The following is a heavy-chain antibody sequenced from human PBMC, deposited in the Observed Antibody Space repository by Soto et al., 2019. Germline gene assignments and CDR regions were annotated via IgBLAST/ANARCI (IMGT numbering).Heavy chain of an antibody. CDR3: ARVSSQERDGHFDY. J-gene: IGHJ4*02. Sequence: QVQLVQSGAEVKKPGSSVKVSCKASGGTFSSYTISWVRQAPGQGLEWMGRIIPILGIANYAQKFQGRVTITADKSTSTAYMELSSLRSEDTAVYYCARVSSQERDGHFDYWGQGTLVTVFS. V-gene: IGHV1-69*02. CDR1: GGTFSSYT. CDR2: IIPILGIA.